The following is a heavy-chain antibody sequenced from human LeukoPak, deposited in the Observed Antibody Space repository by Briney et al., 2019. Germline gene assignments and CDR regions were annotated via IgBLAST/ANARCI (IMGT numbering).Heavy chain of an antibody. Sequence: PGGSLRLSCAASGFTFSRYSMNWVRQAPGKGLEWVSSISSSSSYIYYADSVKGRFTISRDNAKNSLYLQMNSLRAEDTAVYYCARGLMTTVTTCFDYWGQGTLVTVSS. CDR1: GFTFSRYS. J-gene: IGHJ4*02. CDR2: ISSSSSYI. CDR3: ARGLMTTVTTCFDY. D-gene: IGHD4-17*01. V-gene: IGHV3-21*01.